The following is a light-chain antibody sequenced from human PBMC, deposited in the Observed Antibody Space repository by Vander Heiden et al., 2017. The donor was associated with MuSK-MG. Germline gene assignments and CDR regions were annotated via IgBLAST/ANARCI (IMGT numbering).Light chain of an antibody. CDR3: QQSYNTPMYT. CDR2: AAS. Sequence: DIQMTQSPSSLSASVGDRVTITCRASQSISGFLNWYQQKPGKAPKLLIYAASNLQSGVASRFSGSGSGTDFTLTISSRQPEDFATYYCQQSYNTPMYTFGQGTKLEI. V-gene: IGKV1-39*01. CDR1: QSISGF. J-gene: IGKJ2*01.